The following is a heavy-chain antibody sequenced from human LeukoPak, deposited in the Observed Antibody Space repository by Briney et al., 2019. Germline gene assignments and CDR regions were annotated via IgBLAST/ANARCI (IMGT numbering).Heavy chain of an antibody. D-gene: IGHD6-13*01. J-gene: IGHJ6*03. CDR1: GFTFSNYV. CDR3: AKENFTSSSWYTPYYYYYMDV. Sequence: GGSLRLSCAASGFTFSNYVMNWVRQAPGKGLEWVSSISTSSIYIYYADSVKGRFTISRDNAKNSLYLQMNSLRAEDTAVYYCAKENFTSSSWYTPYYYYYMDVWGKGTTVTISS. V-gene: IGHV3-21*04. CDR2: ISTSSIYI.